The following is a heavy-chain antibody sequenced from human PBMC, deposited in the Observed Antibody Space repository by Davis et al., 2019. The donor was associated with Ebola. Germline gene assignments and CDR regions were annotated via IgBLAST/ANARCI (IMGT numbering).Heavy chain of an antibody. J-gene: IGHJ4*02. D-gene: IGHD1-26*01. V-gene: IGHV4-39*01. CDR3: ASFGIVGATAFDY. CDR1: GGSITSYY. CDR2: IYYSGST. Sequence: SETLSLTCTVSGGSITSYYWSWIRQPPGKGLEWIGSIYYSGSTYYNPSLKSRVTISVDTSKNQFSLKLSSVTAADTAVYYCASFGIVGATAFDYWGQGTLVTVSS.